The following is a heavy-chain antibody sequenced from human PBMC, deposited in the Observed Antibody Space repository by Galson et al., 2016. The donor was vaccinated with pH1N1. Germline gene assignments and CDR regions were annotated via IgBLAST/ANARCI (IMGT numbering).Heavy chain of an antibody. CDR2: VYHGGGT. J-gene: IGHJ5*02. CDR1: GDSISSDTHY. D-gene: IGHD3-16*01. V-gene: IGHV4-39*07. CDR3: ARDRRHSYGKDFDP. Sequence: ETLSLTCTVSGDSISSDTHYWDWIRQPPGKGLEWIGSVYHGGGTYFNPSLRSRVTFSIDTSKNQFSLKLYSVTAADTAVYYCARDRRHSYGKDFDPWGQGTLVIVSA.